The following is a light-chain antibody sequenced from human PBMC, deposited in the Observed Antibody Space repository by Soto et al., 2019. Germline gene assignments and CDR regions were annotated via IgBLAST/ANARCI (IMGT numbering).Light chain of an antibody. CDR1: STDVGYYDS. Sequence: QSALTQPRSVSGSPGQSVANSCTGSSTDVGYYDSVSWYQHHPGKAPKLLIYEVFKRPSRVPDRFSGSKSSTTASLTISGLQAEDEGDYYCCSYSGSFVVFGGGTKLTVL. CDR2: EVF. J-gene: IGLJ2*01. CDR3: CSYSGSFVV. V-gene: IGLV2-11*01.